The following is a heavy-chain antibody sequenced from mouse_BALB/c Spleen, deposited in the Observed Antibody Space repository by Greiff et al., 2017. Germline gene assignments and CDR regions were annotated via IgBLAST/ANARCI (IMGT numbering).Heavy chain of an antibody. Sequence: VQLQQSGAELAKPGASVKMSCKASGYTFTSYWMHWVKQRPGQGLEWIGYINPSTGYTEYNQKFKDKATLTADKSSSTAYMQLSSLTSEDSAVYYCARRNDLPWFAYWGQGTLVTVSA. CDR1: GYTFTSYW. V-gene: IGHV1-7*01. CDR2: INPSTGYT. J-gene: IGHJ3*01. D-gene: IGHD2-4*01. CDR3: ARRNDLPWFAY.